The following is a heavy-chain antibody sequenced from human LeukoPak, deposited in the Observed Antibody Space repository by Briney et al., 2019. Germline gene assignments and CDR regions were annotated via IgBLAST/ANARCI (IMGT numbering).Heavy chain of an antibody. CDR1: GYTFTGYY. V-gene: IGHV1-2*02. Sequence: ASVKVSCKASGYTFTGYYMHWVRQAPGQGLEWMGWINPNSGGTNYAQKFQGRATMTRDTSTSTAYMELSRLRSDDTAVYYCARGRYSITIFGVVIEDYYYMDVWGKGTTVTVSS. CDR3: ARGRYSITIFGVVIEDYYYMDV. CDR2: INPNSGGT. J-gene: IGHJ6*03. D-gene: IGHD3-3*01.